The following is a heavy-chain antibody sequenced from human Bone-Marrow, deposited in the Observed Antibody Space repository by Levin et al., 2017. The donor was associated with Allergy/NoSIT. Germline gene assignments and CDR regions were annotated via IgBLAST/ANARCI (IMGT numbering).Heavy chain of an antibody. V-gene: IGHV3-74*01. CDR1: GFTFSSYW. Sequence: GESLKISCAASGFTFSSYWMHWVRQAPGKGLVWVSRINSDGSSTSYADSVKGRFTISRDNAKNTLYLQMNSLRAEDTAVYYCARGSVSTGYYYYYMDVWGKGTTVTVSS. CDR3: ARGSVSTGYYYYYMDV. D-gene: IGHD4-11*01. J-gene: IGHJ6*03. CDR2: INSDGSST.